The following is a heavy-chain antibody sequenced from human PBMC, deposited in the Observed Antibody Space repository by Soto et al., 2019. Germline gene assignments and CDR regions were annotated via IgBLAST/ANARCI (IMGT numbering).Heavy chain of an antibody. Sequence: ESLKISCKGSGYSFVSYWIGWVRQMPGKGLEWMGIIYPGDSDTRYSPSFQGQVTISADKSITTVYLQWGSLKASDTAMYYCATTDGYETEHCGPGILVTGFS. CDR1: GYSFVSYW. V-gene: IGHV5-51*01. CDR3: ATTDGYETEH. J-gene: IGHJ1*01. CDR2: IYPGDSDT. D-gene: IGHD5-12*01.